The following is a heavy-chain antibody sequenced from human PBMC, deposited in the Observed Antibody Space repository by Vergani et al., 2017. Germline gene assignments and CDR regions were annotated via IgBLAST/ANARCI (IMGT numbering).Heavy chain of an antibody. CDR3: AKDTAYYYYYYGMDV. V-gene: IGHV3-30*18. CDR1: GFTFSSYG. CDR2: ISYDGSNK. D-gene: IGHD5-18*01. Sequence: VQLVESGGGLVQPGRSLRLSCAASGFTFSSYGMHWVRQAPGKGLEWVAVISYDGSNKYYADSVKGRFTISRDNSKNTLYLQMNSLRAEDTAVYYCAKDTAYYYYYYGMDVWGQGTTVTVSS. J-gene: IGHJ6*02.